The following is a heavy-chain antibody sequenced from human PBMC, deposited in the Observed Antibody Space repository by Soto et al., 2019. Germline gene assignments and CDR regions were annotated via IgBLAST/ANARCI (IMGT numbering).Heavy chain of an antibody. J-gene: IGHJ4*02. CDR3: AKGDLSSSWYTLFDY. D-gene: IGHD6-13*01. CDR2: LTGSGGRT. V-gene: IGHV3-23*01. Sequence: EVQLLESGGGLVQPGGSLRLSCAASGFTFSNFAMAWARQAPGKGLEWVSRLTGSGGRTYYADSVKGRFTISRDNSKSTLYLQINSLRAEDTAVYYCAKGDLSSSWYTLFDYWGQGTLVTVSS. CDR1: GFTFSNFA.